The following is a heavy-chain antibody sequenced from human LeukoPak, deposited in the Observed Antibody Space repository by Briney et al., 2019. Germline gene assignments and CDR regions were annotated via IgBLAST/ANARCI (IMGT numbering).Heavy chain of an antibody. J-gene: IGHJ5*02. CDR3: ARDYYASGSYGWFDP. CDR1: GFTFNTHW. Sequence: GGSLRLSCAASGFTFNTHWMHWVRQAPGKGLVWVSRINTDGSTTRYADSVKGRFTISRDNAKNTLYLQMNSLRAGDTAVYYCARDYYASGSYGWFDPWGQGSLVTVSS. CDR2: INTDGSTT. V-gene: IGHV3-74*01. D-gene: IGHD3-10*01.